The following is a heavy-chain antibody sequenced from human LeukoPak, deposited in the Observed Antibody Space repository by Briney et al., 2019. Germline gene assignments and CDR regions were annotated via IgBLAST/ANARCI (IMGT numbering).Heavy chain of an antibody. J-gene: IGHJ4*02. CDR3: ARSRYYGSGSYYTTDY. Sequence: GASVKVSCKASGYTFTSYGISWVRQAPGQGLEWMGWISAYNGNTNYAQKLQGRVTMTTDTSTSTAYMELRSLRSDDTAVYYCARSRYYGSGSYYTTDYWGQGTLVIVSS. CDR2: ISAYNGNT. V-gene: IGHV1-18*01. CDR1: GYTFTSYG. D-gene: IGHD3-10*01.